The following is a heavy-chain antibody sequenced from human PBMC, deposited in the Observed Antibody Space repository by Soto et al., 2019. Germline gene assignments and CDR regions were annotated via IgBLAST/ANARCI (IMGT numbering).Heavy chain of an antibody. J-gene: IGHJ5*02. D-gene: IGHD2-2*01. CDR1: GGSISSSNW. CDR3: ARKGHCSSTSCYPNWFDP. CDR2: IYHSGST. Sequence: TSETLSLTCAVSGGSISSSNWWSWVRQPPGKGLEWIGEIYHSGSTNYNPSLKSRVTISVDKSKNQFSLKLSSVTAADTAVYYCARKGHCSSTSCYPNWFDPWGQGTLLTVSS. V-gene: IGHV4-4*02.